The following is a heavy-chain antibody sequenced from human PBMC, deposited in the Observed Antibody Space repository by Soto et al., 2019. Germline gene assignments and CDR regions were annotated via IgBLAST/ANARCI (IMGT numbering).Heavy chain of an antibody. V-gene: IGHV1-69*01. Sequence: SASNGPSNAASVAITCVAISGAGQGSRQGREWMGGIIPIFGTTNYAQKFQGRVTITADESTSTAYMELSSLRSEDTAVYYCARGHIVVRGIIKTPTIMDVWGQGTAVTVSS. CDR1: SVAITCVA. D-gene: IGHD3-10*01. J-gene: IGHJ6*02. CDR3: ARGHIVVRGIIKTPTIMDV. CDR2: IIPIFGTT.